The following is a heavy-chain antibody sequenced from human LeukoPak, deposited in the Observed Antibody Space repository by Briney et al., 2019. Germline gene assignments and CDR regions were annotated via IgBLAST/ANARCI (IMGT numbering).Heavy chain of an antibody. Sequence: GGSLRLSCAASGFSFSSYVMNWVRQAPGKGLEWVAVILKDGSGKYYADSVKGRFSISRDNSENTLYLQMNSLRTEDTAIYYCAKAHSSDAFDLWGQGTMVTVSS. J-gene: IGHJ3*01. D-gene: IGHD3-22*01. CDR1: GFSFSSYV. CDR3: AKAHSSDAFDL. V-gene: IGHV3-30*18. CDR2: ILKDGSGK.